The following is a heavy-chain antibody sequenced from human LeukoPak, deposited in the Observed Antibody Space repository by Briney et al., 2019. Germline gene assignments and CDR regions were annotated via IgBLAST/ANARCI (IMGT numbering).Heavy chain of an antibody. D-gene: IGHD4-23*01. CDR2: ISSSGSTI. CDR1: GFTFSDYY. J-gene: IGHJ3*02. CDR3: AKDIGYGGTRGAFDI. V-gene: IGHV3-11*01. Sequence: SGGSLRLSCAASGFTFSDYYMSWIRQAPGKGLEWVSYISSSGSTIYYADSVKGRFTISRDNAKNSLYLQMNSLRAEDTALYYCAKDIGYGGTRGAFDIWGQGTMVTVSS.